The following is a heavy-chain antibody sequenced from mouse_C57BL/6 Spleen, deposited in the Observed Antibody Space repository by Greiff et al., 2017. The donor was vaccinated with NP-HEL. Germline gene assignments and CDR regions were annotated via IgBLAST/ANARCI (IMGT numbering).Heavy chain of an antibody. V-gene: IGHV1-15*01. J-gene: IGHJ4*01. Sequence: QVQLKESGAELVRPGASVTLSCKASGYTFTDYEMHWVKQTPVHGLEWIGAIDPETGGTAYNQKFKGKAILTADKSSSTAYMELRSLTSEDSAVYYCTRRIWDSSYAMDYWGQGTSVTVSS. CDR2: IDPETGGT. D-gene: IGHD4-1*01. CDR1: GYTFTDYE. CDR3: TRRIWDSSYAMDY.